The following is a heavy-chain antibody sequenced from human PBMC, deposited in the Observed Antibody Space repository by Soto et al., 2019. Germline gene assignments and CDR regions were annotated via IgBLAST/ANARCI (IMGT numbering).Heavy chain of an antibody. J-gene: IGHJ2*01. CDR3: ARDIGARLPWYFDL. Sequence: ASVKVSCKASGYTFTGYYMHWVRQAPGQGLEWMGWINPNSGGTNYAQKFQGWVTMTRDTSISTAYMELSRLRSDDTAVYYCARDIGARLPWYFDLWGRGTLVTVSS. CDR1: GYTFTGYY. V-gene: IGHV1-2*04. D-gene: IGHD6-6*01. CDR2: INPNSGGT.